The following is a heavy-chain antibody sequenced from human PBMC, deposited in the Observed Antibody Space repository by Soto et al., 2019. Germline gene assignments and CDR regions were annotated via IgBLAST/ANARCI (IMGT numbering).Heavy chain of an antibody. CDR1: GFTFSSYG. Sequence: PGGSLRLSCAASGFTFSSYGMSWVRQAPGKGLEYVAAISRNGGSTYYANSVKGRFTISRDNSKNTLYLQMGSLRAEDMAVYYYARVGGSGSYYYYYMDVWGKGTTVTVSS. CDR2: ISRNGGST. CDR3: ARVGGSGSYYYYYMDV. D-gene: IGHD3-10*01. V-gene: IGHV3-64*01. J-gene: IGHJ6*03.